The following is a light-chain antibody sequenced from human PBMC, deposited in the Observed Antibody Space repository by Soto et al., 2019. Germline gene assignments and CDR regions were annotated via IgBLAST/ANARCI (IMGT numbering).Light chain of an antibody. V-gene: IGKV1-5*01. CDR3: QQYNSYSRLYT. Sequence: DIQMTQSPSTLSASVGDRVTITCRASQSISSWLAWYQQKPGKAPKLLIYDASSLESGVPSRFSGSGSGTEFTLNISSLQPDDYATYYCQQYNSYSRLYTFGQGTKLEIK. CDR2: DAS. J-gene: IGKJ2*01. CDR1: QSISSW.